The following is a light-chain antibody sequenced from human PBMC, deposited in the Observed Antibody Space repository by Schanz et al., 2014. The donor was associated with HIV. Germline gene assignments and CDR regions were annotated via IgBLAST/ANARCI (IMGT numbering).Light chain of an antibody. V-gene: IGLV1-44*01. J-gene: IGLJ2*01. CDR2: NTY. CDR3: ASWDAGLSVV. CDR1: SSSIKTNT. Sequence: QSVLTQPPSASGTPGQRVTISCSGSSSSIKTNTVNWFQQLPGTAPKLLIYNTYHRPSGVPDRFSGSESGTSASLAISGLQSEDEADYYCASWDAGLSVVFGGGTKLTVL.